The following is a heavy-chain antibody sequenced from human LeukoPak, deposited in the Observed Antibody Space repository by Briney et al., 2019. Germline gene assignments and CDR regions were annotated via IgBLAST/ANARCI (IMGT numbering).Heavy chain of an antibody. CDR2: ISWNSGSI. Sequence: AAYIDTLLDDAVHRVRWAPGHDMEWVSGISWNSGSIGYAASVKGRFTISRDNGKNSLYLQMNSLRAEDTALYYCAKDIGYSYTGFDYWGQGTLVTVSS. J-gene: IGHJ4*02. V-gene: IGHV3-9*01. CDR1: IDTLLDDA. CDR3: AKDIGYSYTGFDY. D-gene: IGHD5-18*01.